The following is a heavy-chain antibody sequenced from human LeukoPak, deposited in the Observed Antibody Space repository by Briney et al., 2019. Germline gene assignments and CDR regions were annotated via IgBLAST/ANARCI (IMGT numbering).Heavy chain of an antibody. J-gene: IGHJ3*02. D-gene: IGHD3-22*01. Sequence: GGSLRLSCAASGFTFSSYAMSWVRQAPGKGLEWVSAVSGSGGSTYYADSVKGRFTISRDNSKNTLYLQMNSLRAEDTAVYYCAKDKGYYDSSGYYPTLDAFDIWGQGTMVTVSS. CDR2: VSGSGGST. CDR3: AKDKGYYDSSGYYPTLDAFDI. CDR1: GFTFSSYA. V-gene: IGHV3-23*01.